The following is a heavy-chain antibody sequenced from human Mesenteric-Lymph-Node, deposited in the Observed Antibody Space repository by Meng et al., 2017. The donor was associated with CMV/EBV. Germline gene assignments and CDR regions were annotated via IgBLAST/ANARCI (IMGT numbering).Heavy chain of an antibody. CDR1: GASIRSSF. J-gene: IGHJ4*02. V-gene: IGHV4-59*01. CDR3: ARDEDLDS. Sequence: SETLSLTCTVSGASIRSSFWSWIRQPPGKGLEWIGFVYHTGSTNYNPSLKSRVAMSVDTSKNQFSLKLSSVTAADTAVYYCARDEDLDSWGQGTLVTVSS. CDR2: VYHTGST. D-gene: IGHD2-15*01.